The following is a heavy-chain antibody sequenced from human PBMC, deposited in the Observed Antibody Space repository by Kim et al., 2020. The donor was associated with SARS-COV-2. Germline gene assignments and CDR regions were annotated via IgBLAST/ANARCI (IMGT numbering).Heavy chain of an antibody. J-gene: IGHJ4*02. Sequence: GGSLRLSCAASGFTFSSYSMNWVRQAPGKGLEWVSSISSSSSYIYYADSVKGRFTISRDNAKNSLYLQMNSLRAEDTAVYYCARDKDPTEPFDYWGQGTLVTVSS. V-gene: IGHV3-21*01. CDR1: GFTFSSYS. CDR3: ARDKDPTEPFDY. CDR2: ISSSSSYI. D-gene: IGHD1-26*01.